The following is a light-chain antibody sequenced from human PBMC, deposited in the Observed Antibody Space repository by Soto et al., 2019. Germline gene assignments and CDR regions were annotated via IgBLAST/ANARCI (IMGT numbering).Light chain of an antibody. CDR2: DAS. J-gene: IGKJ5*01. Sequence: EVVVTQSKATLSFSPGERATLSCRASQIVSSYLAWYQQKPGQAPRLLIYDASNRATGIPARFSGSGSGTDFTLTISSLEPEDFAVYYCQQRSTFGQGTRLEIK. CDR1: QIVSSY. V-gene: IGKV3-11*01. CDR3: QQRST.